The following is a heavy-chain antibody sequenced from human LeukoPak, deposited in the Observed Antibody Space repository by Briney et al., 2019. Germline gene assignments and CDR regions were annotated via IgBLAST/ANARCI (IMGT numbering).Heavy chain of an antibody. V-gene: IGHV3-74*01. D-gene: IGHD7-27*01. Sequence: PGGSLRLSCAASGFTFSTYWMHWVRQVPGKGLVWVSRISSDGSNTIYADSVKGRFTISRDNANNSLSLQMNSLRGDDAAVYYRARECDLPGAYYMDVWGKGTTVTVSS. CDR2: ISSDGSNT. CDR3: ARECDLPGAYYMDV. J-gene: IGHJ6*03. CDR1: GFTFSTYW.